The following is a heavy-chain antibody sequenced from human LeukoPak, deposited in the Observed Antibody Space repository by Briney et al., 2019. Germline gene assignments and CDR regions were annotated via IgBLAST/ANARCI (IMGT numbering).Heavy chain of an antibody. CDR1: GFTFSSYS. CDR2: ISSSSSTI. D-gene: IGHD4-23*01. Sequence: GGPLRLLCAASGFTFSSYSMNWVRQAPGKGREWVSYISSSSSTIYYADSVKGRFTISRDNAKNSLYLQMNRLRAEDTALYHCARVMADYGGKGNDAFDIWGRGTMVTVSS. V-gene: IGHV3-48*04. CDR3: ARVMADYGGKGNDAFDI. J-gene: IGHJ3*02.